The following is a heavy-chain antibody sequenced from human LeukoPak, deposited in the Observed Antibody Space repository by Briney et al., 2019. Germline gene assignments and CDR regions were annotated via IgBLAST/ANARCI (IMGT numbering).Heavy chain of an antibody. J-gene: IGHJ4*02. CDR2: ISGSGGST. CDR3: AKSGYYHDSSGHYLYYFDY. CDR1: GFTFTGYA. Sequence: PGGSLRLSCAASGFTFTGYAMSWVRQAPGKGLEWVSAISGSGGSTHYADSAKGRFSISRDNSKSTVYLQMNSLRAEDKAVYYCAKSGYYHDSSGHYLYYFDYWGQGTLVNVSS. V-gene: IGHV3-23*01. D-gene: IGHD3-22*01.